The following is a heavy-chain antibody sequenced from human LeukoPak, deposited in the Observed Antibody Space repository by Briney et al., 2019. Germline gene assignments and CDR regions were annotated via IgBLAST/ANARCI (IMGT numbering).Heavy chain of an antibody. CDR3: AKVAIFGVVIPFYFDY. V-gene: IGHV3-23*01. J-gene: IGHJ4*02. Sequence: GGSLRLSCAASGFTFSSYAMSWVRQAPGKGLEWVSAISGSGGSTYYADSAKGRFTISRDNSKNTLYLQMNSLRAEDTAVYYCAKVAIFGVVIPFYFDYWGQGTLVTVSS. CDR2: ISGSGGST. CDR1: GFTFSSYA. D-gene: IGHD3-3*01.